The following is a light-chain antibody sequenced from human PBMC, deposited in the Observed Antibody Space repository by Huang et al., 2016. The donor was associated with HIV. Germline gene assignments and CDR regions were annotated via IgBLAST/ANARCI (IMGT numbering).Light chain of an antibody. CDR1: HSVLYSSNNENY. V-gene: IGKV4-1*01. CDR2: WAS. Sequence: DIVMTQSPDSLAVSLGERVTINCKSSHSVLYSSNNENYLAWYQQKPGQSPKLLIYWASARESGVPDRVSGSGSGTDFTLTISSLQAEDVAVYYCQQYYSPPYTFGQGTKLEIK. CDR3: QQYYSPPYT. J-gene: IGKJ2*01.